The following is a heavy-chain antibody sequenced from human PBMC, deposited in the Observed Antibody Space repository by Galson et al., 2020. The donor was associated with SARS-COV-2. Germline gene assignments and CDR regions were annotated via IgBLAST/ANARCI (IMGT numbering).Heavy chain of an antibody. CDR1: GGSISSTKYF. D-gene: IGHD1-26*01. V-gene: IGHV4-39*01. J-gene: IGHJ5*02. CDR3: ASGQWEQRYST. CDR2: VYYGGST. Sequence: SQTLSLTCTVSGGSISSTKYFWGWIRQPPGKGLEWIATVYYGGSTYYNPSLKNRVTISLDTSKSQFSLKLSSVTAADTAIYYCASGQWEQRYSTWGPGTRVTVSS.